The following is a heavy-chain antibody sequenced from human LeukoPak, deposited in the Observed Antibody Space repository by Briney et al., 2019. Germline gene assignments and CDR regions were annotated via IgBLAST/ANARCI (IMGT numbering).Heavy chain of an antibody. V-gene: IGHV1-69*04. Sequence: SVKVSCKASGGTFSSYAISWVRQAPGQGLEWMGRIIPILGIANYAQKFQGRVTITADKSTSTAYMELSSLRSEDTAVYYCARSGGIHAFDIWGQGTMVTVSS. CDR1: GGTFSSYA. J-gene: IGHJ3*02. D-gene: IGHD2-15*01. CDR2: IIPILGIA. CDR3: ARSGGIHAFDI.